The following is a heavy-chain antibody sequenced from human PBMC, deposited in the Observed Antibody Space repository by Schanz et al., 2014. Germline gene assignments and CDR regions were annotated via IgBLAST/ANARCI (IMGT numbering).Heavy chain of an antibody. D-gene: IGHD2-2*01. V-gene: IGHV3-30*14. CDR1: GFTVSNNY. CDR2: ISFDGSHE. CDR3: AKRCSSTSCSHGAFDM. J-gene: IGHJ3*02. Sequence: VQLVESGGGLVQPGGSLRLSCAASGFTVSNNYMSWVRQAPGKGLEWVAVISFDGSHESYADSVKGRFTISRDNSKNTLYLQMNSLRDEDTAMYYCAKRCSSTSCSHGAFDMWGQGTMVTVSS.